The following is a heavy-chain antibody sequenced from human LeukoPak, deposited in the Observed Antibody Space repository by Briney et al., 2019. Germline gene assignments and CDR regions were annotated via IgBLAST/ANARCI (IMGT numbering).Heavy chain of an antibody. D-gene: IGHD1-26*01. V-gene: IGHV3-53*01. J-gene: IGHJ4*02. CDR3: ARGAIFVGGVGAQDY. CDR1: GFTFSSSA. CDR2: IYSGGST. Sequence: GGSLRLSCTASGFTFSSSAMSWVRQPPGKGLEWVSVIYSGGSTFYADSVKGRFTISRDNSKNTLFLQMHSLRAEDTAVYYCARGAIFVGGVGAQDYWGQGTLVTVSS.